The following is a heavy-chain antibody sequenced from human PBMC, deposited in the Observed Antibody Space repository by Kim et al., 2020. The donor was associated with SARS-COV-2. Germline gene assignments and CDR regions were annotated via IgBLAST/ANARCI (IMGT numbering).Heavy chain of an antibody. CDR1: GGSISSSSYY. Sequence: SETLSHTCTVSGGSISSSSYYWGWIRQSPGKGLEWIGSIYYSGSAYYNPSLKSRVTISVDTSKNQFSLKLSSVTASDSAVYYCASPTPAASASSWQGPGYFDYWGQGTLVTVSS. V-gene: IGHV4-39*01. J-gene: IGHJ4*02. CDR3: ASPTPAASASSWQGPGYFDY. CDR2: IYYSGSA. D-gene: IGHD6-13*01.